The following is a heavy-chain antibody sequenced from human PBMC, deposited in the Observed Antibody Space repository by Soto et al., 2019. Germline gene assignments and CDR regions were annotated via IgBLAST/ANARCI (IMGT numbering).Heavy chain of an antibody. D-gene: IGHD6-13*01. CDR1: VASISSSGSH. CDR3: ARRGDSSSWYYFDY. J-gene: IGHJ4*02. CDR2: IYYSGST. V-gene: IGHV4-39*01. Sequence: PTDPLSLTHTVSVASISSSGSHCGYIRQPPGKGLEWIGSIYYSGSTYYNPSLKSRVTISVDTSKNQFSLKLSSVTAADTAVYYCARRGDSSSWYYFDYWGQGTLVTVS.